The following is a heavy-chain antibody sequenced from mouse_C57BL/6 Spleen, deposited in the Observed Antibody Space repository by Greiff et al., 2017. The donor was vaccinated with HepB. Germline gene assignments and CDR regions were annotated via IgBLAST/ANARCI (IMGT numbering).Heavy chain of an antibody. CDR3: ARRELTCTLWDPTWFAY. V-gene: IGHV1-81*01. D-gene: IGHD4-1*01. Sequence: VQLQESGAELARPGASVKLSCKASGYTFTSYGISWVKQRTGQGLEWIGEIYPRSGNTYYNEKFKGKATLTAEKSSITAYMELRSLTSEDSAVYFCARRELTCTLWDPTWFAYWGQGTLVTVSA. J-gene: IGHJ3*01. CDR1: GYTFTSYG. CDR2: IYPRSGNT.